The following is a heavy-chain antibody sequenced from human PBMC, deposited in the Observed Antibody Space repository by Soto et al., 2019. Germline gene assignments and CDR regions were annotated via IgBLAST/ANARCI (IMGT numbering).Heavy chain of an antibody. CDR2: FDPEDGET. D-gene: IGHD4-4*01. CDR3: ARLHHPGWFDP. Sequence: QVQLVQSGAEVKKPGASVKVSCKVSGYTLTELSMHWVRQAPGKGLEWMGGFDPEDGETIYAQKFQGRVTITEDTSTDTAYMELSSMRSEDTAVYYCARLHHPGWFDPWGQGTLVTVSS. V-gene: IGHV1-24*01. CDR1: GYTLTELS. J-gene: IGHJ5*02.